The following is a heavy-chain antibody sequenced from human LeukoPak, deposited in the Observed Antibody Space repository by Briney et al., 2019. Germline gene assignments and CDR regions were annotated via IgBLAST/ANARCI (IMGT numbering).Heavy chain of an antibody. J-gene: IGHJ4*02. CDR2: ISGSSSYT. CDR1: GFTFSSYW. CDR3: ARDYPLDYYDSSGSLDY. Sequence: GGSLRLSCAASGFTFSSYWMSWVRQAPGKGLEWVSSISGSSSYTYYADSVRGRFTISRDNAENSLFLQMNSLRAEDTAVYYCARDYPLDYYDSSGSLDYWGQGTLVTVSS. V-gene: IGHV3-21*01. D-gene: IGHD3-22*01.